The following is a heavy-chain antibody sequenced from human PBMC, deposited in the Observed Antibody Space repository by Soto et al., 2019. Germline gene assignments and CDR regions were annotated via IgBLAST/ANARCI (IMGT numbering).Heavy chain of an antibody. J-gene: IGHJ5*02. Sequence: SETLSLTCTVSGGSITSRDYYWGWLRQPPGKGLEWIGTIYYYGGTYYNPSLKSRVTISVDTSTNQFSLKLTSMTAADTAVYYCARHIGYTDSSRFDPWGQGTPVTVSS. CDR2: IYYYGGT. D-gene: IGHD5-12*01. CDR3: ARHIGYTDSSRFDP. V-gene: IGHV4-39*01. CDR1: GGSITSRDYY.